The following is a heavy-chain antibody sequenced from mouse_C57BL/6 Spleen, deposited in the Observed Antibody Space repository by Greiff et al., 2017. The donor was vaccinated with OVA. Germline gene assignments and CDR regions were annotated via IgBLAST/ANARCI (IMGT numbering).Heavy chain of an antibody. CDR2: INPSSGYT. J-gene: IGHJ2*01. V-gene: IGHV1-4*01. CDR3: ARETYYFDY. Sequence: QVQLKESGAELARPGASVKMSCKASGYTFTSYTMHWVKQRPGQGLEWIGYINPSSGYTKYNQKFKDKATLTADKSSSTAYMQLSSLTSEDSAVYYCARETYYFDYWGQGTTLTVSS. CDR1: GYTFTSYT.